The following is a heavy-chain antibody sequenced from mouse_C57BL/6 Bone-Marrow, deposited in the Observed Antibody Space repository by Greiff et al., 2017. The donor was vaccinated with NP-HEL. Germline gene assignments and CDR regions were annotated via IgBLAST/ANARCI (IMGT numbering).Heavy chain of an antibody. V-gene: IGHV1-81*01. CDR1: GYTFTSYG. J-gene: IGHJ4*01. CDR2: IYPRSGNT. Sequence: VQLQQSGAELARPGASVKLSCKASGYTFTSYGISWVKQRTGQGLEWIGEIYPRSGNTYYNEKFKGKATLTADKSSSTAYMELRSLTSEDSAVYFCARSSYYDYYYAMDYWGQGTSVTVSS. D-gene: IGHD2-4*01. CDR3: ARSSYYDYYYAMDY.